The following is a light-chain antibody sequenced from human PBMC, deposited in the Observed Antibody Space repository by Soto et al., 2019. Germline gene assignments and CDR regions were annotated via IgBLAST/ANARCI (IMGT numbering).Light chain of an antibody. CDR3: QQLNSYPRT. V-gene: IGKV1-9*01. J-gene: IGKJ4*02. CDR2: AAS. CDR1: QGISSY. Sequence: DIQLTQSPSFLSASVGDRVTITCRASQGISSYLAWYQQKPGKAPKLLIYAASTLQSGVPSRFSGSGSGTEFDLTIGSLQPEDFATYYCQQLNSYPRTFGGGTKVEIK.